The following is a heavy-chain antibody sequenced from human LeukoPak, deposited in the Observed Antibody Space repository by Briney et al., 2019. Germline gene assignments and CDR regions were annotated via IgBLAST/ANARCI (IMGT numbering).Heavy chain of an antibody. CDR2: IHTSSRV. V-gene: IGHV4-61*02. CDR3: ARDRGNGDYGDYFDS. Sequence: SETLSLTCTVSGDSITRGTYYWNWIRQPAGKGLQWIGRIHTSSRVNYNPSLKSRVTISIDTSRNLVSLRLTSVTAADAAVYYCARDRGNGDYGDYFDSWGQGTLVSVSS. CDR1: GDSITRGTYY. J-gene: IGHJ4*02. D-gene: IGHD4-17*01.